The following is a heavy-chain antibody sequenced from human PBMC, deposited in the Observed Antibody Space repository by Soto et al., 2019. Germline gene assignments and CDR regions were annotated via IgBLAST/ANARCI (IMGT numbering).Heavy chain of an antibody. V-gene: IGHV1-46*01. J-gene: IGHJ3*01. CDR3: AREGPWDYYDSSGYLKV. Sequence: ASVKVSCKASVCTFTRYFMLWVRQAPARGLEWMGRIIPILGIASYAQKFQGRVTMTRDTSTSTVYMELSSLRSEDTAVYYCAREGPWDYYDSSGYLKVWGQGTMVTVSS. CDR2: IIPILGIA. CDR1: VCTFTRYF. D-gene: IGHD3-22*01.